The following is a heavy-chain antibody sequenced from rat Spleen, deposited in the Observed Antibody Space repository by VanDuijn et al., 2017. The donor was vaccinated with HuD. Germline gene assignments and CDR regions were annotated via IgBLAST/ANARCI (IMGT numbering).Heavy chain of an antibody. V-gene: IGHV10-5*01. D-gene: IGHD1-1*01. CDR2: IRTKPNNYAT. CDR3: TAPINEGVMDA. J-gene: IGHJ4*01. CDR1: GFTFSNAA. Sequence: VQLVESGGGLVQPKESLKISCAASGFTFSNAAMYWVRQAPGKGLEWVARIRTKPNNYATYYADSVKGRFTISRDDSKSMVYLQMDNLKTEDTAMYYCTAPINEGVMDAWGQGASVTVSS.